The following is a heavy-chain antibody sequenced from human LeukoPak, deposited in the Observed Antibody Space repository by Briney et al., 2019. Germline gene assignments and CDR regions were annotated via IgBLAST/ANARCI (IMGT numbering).Heavy chain of an antibody. CDR2: ISGSGGST. Sequence: PGGSLRLSCAASGFTFSSYAMSWVRQAPGKGLEWVSAISGSGGSTYYADSVKGRFTISRDNSKNTLYLQMNSLRAEDTAVYYCAKGGGAMVLLYYFDYWGQGTLVTVSS. CDR1: GFTFSSYA. D-gene: IGHD4/OR15-4a*01. J-gene: IGHJ4*02. V-gene: IGHV3-23*01. CDR3: AKGGGAMVLLYYFDY.